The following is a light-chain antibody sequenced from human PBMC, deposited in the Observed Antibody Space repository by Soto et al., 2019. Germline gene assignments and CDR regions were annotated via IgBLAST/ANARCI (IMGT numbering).Light chain of an antibody. J-gene: IGKJ4*01. V-gene: IGKV3-15*01. CDR1: QDVSSN. CDR3: QQYIRWPLT. CDR2: GAS. Sequence: EIVLTQSPATLSVSPGERATLSCRASQDVSSNLAWYQQKPGQATSLLIYGASTRATGTPARFSGSGSGTEFTLTISSLQSEDYAVYFCQQYIRWPLTFGGGTKVDIK.